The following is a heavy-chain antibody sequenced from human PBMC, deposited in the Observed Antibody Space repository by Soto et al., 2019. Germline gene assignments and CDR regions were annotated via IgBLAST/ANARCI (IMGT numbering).Heavy chain of an antibody. CDR2: IYHSGST. V-gene: IGHV4-4*02. CDR3: ARVASSSSWHFDY. D-gene: IGHD6-13*01. J-gene: IGHJ4*02. Sequence: SETLSLTCAVSGGSISSSNWWSWVRQPPGKGLEWIGEIYHSGSTNYNPSLKSRVTISVDKSKNQFSLKLSSVTAADTAVYYCARVASSSSWHFDYWGQGTLVTVSS. CDR1: GGSISSSNW.